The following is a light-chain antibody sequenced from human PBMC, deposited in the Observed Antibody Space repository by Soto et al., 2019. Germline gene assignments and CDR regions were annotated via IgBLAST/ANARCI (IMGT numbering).Light chain of an antibody. J-gene: IGLJ1*01. CDR2: DVS. CDR3: CSYKNANTYV. Sequence: QSALTQPPSVSGSPGQSLTISCSGTSSDIGLYNRVSWYQQSPGTAPKLMIYDVSNRPSGVPDRFSVSRSGNTASLTISGLQPEDEVNYFCCSYKNANTYVFETGTKVTAL. V-gene: IGLV2-18*02. CDR1: SSDIGLYNR.